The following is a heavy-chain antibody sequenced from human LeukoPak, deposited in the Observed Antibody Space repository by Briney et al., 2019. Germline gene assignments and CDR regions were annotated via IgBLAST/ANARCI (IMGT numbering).Heavy chain of an antibody. J-gene: IGHJ6*03. CDR3: ARQSSDYYYYYIDV. V-gene: IGHV4-39*01. CDR2: IYYSGTT. CDR1: GGSISSSHYY. Sequence: SGTLSLTCTVSGGSISSSHYYWGWIRQPPGKGLEWIGSIYYSGTTYYNPSLESRVTISDDTSKNRFSLMLTSVTAADTAVYYCARQSSDYYYYYIDVWGEGTTVIVSS.